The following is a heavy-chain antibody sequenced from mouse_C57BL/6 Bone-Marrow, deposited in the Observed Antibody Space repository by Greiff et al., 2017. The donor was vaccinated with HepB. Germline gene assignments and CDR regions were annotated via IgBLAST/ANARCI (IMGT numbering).Heavy chain of an antibody. V-gene: IGHV1-50*01. CDR2: IYPSDSYT. CDR1: GYTFTRYW. D-gene: IGHD2-2*01. Sequence: VQLQQPGAELVKPGASVKLSCKASGYTFTRYWMQWVKQRPGQGLEWIGEIYPSDSYTNYNQKFQGKATLTVDTSSSTAYMQLSSLTSEDSAVYYCARGYGYDEGYYFDYWGQGTTLTVSS. J-gene: IGHJ2*01. CDR3: ARGYGYDEGYYFDY.